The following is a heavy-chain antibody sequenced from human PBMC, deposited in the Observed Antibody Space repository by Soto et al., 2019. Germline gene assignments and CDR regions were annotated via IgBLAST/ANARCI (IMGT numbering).Heavy chain of an antibody. CDR2: IYHSGST. CDR3: AAGGGLPRYY. J-gene: IGHJ4*02. D-gene: IGHD2-15*01. Sequence: QLQLQESGSGLVKPSQTLSLTCAVSGGSISSGGYSWSWIRQPPGKGLEWIGYIYHSGSTYYNPSLKTRGTISVDRSKNEFSLKLSSVTAADTAVYYCAAGGGLPRYYWGQGTLVTVSS. CDR1: GGSISSGGYS. V-gene: IGHV4-30-2*01.